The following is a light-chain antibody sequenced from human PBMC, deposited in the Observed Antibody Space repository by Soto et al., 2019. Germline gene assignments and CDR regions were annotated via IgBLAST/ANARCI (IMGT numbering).Light chain of an antibody. CDR3: QQYYNWRPR. J-gene: IGKJ1*01. Sequence: VVMTQSPATLSVSPGDTATLSCRASQSVSSSLAWYQQKPGQPPRILMYGASTRDTGVPARFSGSGSGTEFTLTISRLQSEDFEVYYCQQYYNWRPRFGQGTKVDIK. CDR1: QSVSSS. CDR2: GAS. V-gene: IGKV3-15*01.